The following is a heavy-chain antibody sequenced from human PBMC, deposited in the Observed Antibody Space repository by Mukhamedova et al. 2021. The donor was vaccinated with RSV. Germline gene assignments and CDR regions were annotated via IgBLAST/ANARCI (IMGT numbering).Heavy chain of an antibody. CDR2: GTVGDT. CDR3: ARCHAIAARSGYYPMFDY. V-gene: IGHV3-13*01. Sequence: GTVGDTYYPGSVKGRFTISRANAKNSLYLQMNSLRAGDTAVYYCARCHAIAARSGYYPMFDYWGQGTLVTVSS. D-gene: IGHD3-3*01. J-gene: IGHJ4*02.